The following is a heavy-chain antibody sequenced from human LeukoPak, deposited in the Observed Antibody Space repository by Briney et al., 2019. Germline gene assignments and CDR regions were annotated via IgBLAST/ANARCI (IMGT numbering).Heavy chain of an antibody. J-gene: IGHJ5*02. CDR2: INQDGSQT. Sequence: GGSLRLSCAASGFTFSSNWMDWVRLAPGKGLEWVANINQDGSQTYYVDSVKGRFSISRDNPKSSLYLQMNSLRAEDTAVYFCARYFRSGPNISWGQGTLVTVSS. CDR3: ARYFRSGPNIS. CDR1: GFTFSSNW. D-gene: IGHD3-3*01. V-gene: IGHV3-7*05.